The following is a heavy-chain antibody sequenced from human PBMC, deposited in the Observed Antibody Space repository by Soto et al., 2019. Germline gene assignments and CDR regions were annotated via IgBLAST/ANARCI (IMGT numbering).Heavy chain of an antibody. CDR3: TTLYRLDP. J-gene: IGHJ5*02. V-gene: IGHV3-15*07. D-gene: IGHD2-2*02. CDR2: IKSKIHGGTT. Sequence: GGSLRLSCAASGFTFSNAWINWVRQAPGKGLEWVGHIKSKIHGGTTDFAAPVKGRFTIARDDSKNVVYLQMNSLKTEDTAVYYCTTLYRLDPWGQGTLVTVSS. CDR1: GFTFSNAW.